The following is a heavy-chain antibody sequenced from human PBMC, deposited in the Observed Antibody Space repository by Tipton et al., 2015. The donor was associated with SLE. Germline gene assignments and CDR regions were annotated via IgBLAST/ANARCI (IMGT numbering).Heavy chain of an antibody. Sequence: TLSLTCTVSGGSISSYYWSWIRQPPGKGLEWIGYIYYSGSTNYNPSLKSRVTISVDTSKNQFSLKLSSVTAADTAVYYCAREAWGHAFDIWGQGTTVTVSS. D-gene: IGHD2-21*01. CDR3: AREAWGHAFDI. V-gene: IGHV4-59*01. CDR1: GGSISSYY. CDR2: IYYSGST. J-gene: IGHJ3*02.